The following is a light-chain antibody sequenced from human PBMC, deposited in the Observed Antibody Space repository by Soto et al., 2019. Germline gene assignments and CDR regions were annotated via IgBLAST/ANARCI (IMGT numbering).Light chain of an antibody. J-gene: IGLJ2*01. Sequence: QSVLTQPPSVSGAPGQRVTISCTGSSSNIGAGYDVHWYQQLPGTAPKLLIYGNSNRPSGVPDRFSGSKSGTSASLAITGVPAEDDADYYCQSYDISLNGWRVVFGGGTKLTVL. V-gene: IGLV1-40*01. CDR1: SSNIGAGYD. CDR2: GNS. CDR3: QSYDISLNGWRVV.